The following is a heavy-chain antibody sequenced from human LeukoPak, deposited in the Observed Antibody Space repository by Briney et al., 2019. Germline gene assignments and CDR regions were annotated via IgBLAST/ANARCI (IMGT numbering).Heavy chain of an antibody. CDR3: ARAADYVWGSSPH. Sequence: GGSLRLSCAASGFTFSSYSMNWVRQAPGKGLEWVSVIYTGGSTYYADSVKGRFTISRDNSKNTLYLQMNSLRAEDTAVYFCARAADYVWGSSPHWGQGTLVTVSS. J-gene: IGHJ4*02. V-gene: IGHV3-53*01. CDR2: IYTGGST. CDR1: GFTFSSYS. D-gene: IGHD3-16*01.